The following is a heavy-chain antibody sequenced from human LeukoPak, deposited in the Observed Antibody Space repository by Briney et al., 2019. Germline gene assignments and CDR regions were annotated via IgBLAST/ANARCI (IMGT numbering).Heavy chain of an antibody. J-gene: IGHJ4*02. CDR2: IHNIGST. CDR3: ARHRINPHFGVVPLDY. D-gene: IGHD3-3*01. Sequence: SETLSLTCTVPGDSVSSHSYFWGWIRQPPGQGLEWIASIHNIGSTYYNSSLRTRVTMSIDTSKNQFSLNLSSVTAADAAVYYCARHRINPHFGVVPLDYWGQGTLVTVSS. V-gene: IGHV4-39*01. CDR1: GDSVSSHSYF.